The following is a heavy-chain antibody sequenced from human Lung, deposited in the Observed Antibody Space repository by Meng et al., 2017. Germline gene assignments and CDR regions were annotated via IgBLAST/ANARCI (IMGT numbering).Heavy chain of an antibody. D-gene: IGHD6-13*01. Sequence: VRFGTEVTNPGASVEVSCKASGSTFPAYWRHWGRRAPGQGLEWMGRINPKSGDTHYAQRFQGRVTMTGDTSISTAYMELSGLRSDDTAMYYCARDEDISAAGKLFGDYWGQGTLVTVSS. CDR3: ARDEDISAAGKLFGDY. CDR2: INPKSGDT. J-gene: IGHJ4*02. CDR1: GSTFPAYW. V-gene: IGHV1-2*06.